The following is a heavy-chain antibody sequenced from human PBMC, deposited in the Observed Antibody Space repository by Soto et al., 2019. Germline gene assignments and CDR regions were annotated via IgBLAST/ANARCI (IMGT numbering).Heavy chain of an antibody. V-gene: IGHV4-59*01. J-gene: IGHJ6*02. CDR2: IYYSGST. CDR1: GGSISSYY. Sequence: QVQLQESGPGLVKPSETLSLTCTVSGGSISSYYWSWIRQPPRKGLEWIGYIYYSGSTNYNPSLKSRVTISVDTSKNQFSLKLSCVTAADTAVYYCARDYLGWGSSWSYGMDVWGQGTTVTVSS. D-gene: IGHD6-13*01. CDR3: ARDYLGWGSSWSYGMDV.